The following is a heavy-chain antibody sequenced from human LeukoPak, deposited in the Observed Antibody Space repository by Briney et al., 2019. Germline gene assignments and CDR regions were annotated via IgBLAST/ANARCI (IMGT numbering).Heavy chain of an antibody. J-gene: IGHJ4*02. D-gene: IGHD3-22*01. Sequence: ASVKVSCKASGYTFTNYDTIWVRQATGQGLEWMGWMSPSTGNTGYVQKFQGRVTMTRNTSISTAYMELSSLRSEDTAMYYCATAPGGSGLVWGQGTLVTVST. CDR1: GYTFTNYD. V-gene: IGHV1-8*01. CDR3: ATAPGGSGLV. CDR2: MSPSTGNT.